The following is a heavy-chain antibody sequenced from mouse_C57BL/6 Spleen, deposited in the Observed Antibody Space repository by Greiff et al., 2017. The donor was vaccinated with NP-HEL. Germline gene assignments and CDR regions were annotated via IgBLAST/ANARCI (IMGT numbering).Heavy chain of an antibody. CDR3: AKNPLTGTGAWFAY. J-gene: IGHJ3*01. V-gene: IGHV2-5*01. CDR1: GFSLTSYG. Sequence: VKLQQSGPGLVQPSQSLSITCTVSGFSLTSYGVHWVRQSPGKGLEWLGVIWRGGSTDYNAAFMSRLSITKDNSKSQVFFKMNSLQADDTAIYYCAKNPLTGTGAWFAYWGQGTLVTVSA. D-gene: IGHD4-1*01. CDR2: IWRGGST.